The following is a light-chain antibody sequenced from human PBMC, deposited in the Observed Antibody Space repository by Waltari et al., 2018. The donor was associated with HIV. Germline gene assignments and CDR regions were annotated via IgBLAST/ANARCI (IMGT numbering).Light chain of an antibody. V-gene: IGLV2-23*02. J-gene: IGLJ2*01. CDR3: CSYAGVDTPVV. Sequence: QSALTQPASMSGSPGQSITISCSGTSSDVGSYNLVSWYQQHPGKVPKLIIYEVTKRLSDVSNRFSASKSGDTASLTISGLQPEDEADYYCCSYAGVDTPVVFGGGTKLTVL. CDR2: EVT. CDR1: SSDVGSYNL.